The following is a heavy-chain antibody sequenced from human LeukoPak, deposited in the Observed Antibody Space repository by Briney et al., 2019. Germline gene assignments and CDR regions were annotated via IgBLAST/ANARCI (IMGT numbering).Heavy chain of an antibody. CDR3: ARDRYYVPDY. J-gene: IGHJ4*02. CDR1: GFSFSTSW. D-gene: IGHD3-10*02. CDR2: ITSDGRTS. V-gene: IGHV3-74*01. Sequence: GGSLRLSCAASGFSFSTSWMHWFRQGPGRGLVWVSRITSDGRTSIYADSVKGRFSISRDNSKNTLYLQMNSLRADDTAVYYCARDRYYVPDYWGQGTLVTVSS.